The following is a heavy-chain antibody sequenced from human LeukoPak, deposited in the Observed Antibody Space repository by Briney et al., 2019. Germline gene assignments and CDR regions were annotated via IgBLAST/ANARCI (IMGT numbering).Heavy chain of an antibody. J-gene: IGHJ4*02. V-gene: IGHV3-23*01. CDR3: AKGPRRSSAGYYDRGDYLGIDY. CDR2: ISVSGSSI. Sequence: GGSLRLSCIASGFTFSNYAMGWVCQAPGEGVEWVSSISVSGSSIFYADSVKGRFTTSRDNTQKTLYLQTNSLRVEDTAVYYCAKGPRRSSAGYYDRGDYLGIDYWGQGTLVTVSS. CDR1: GFTFSNYA. D-gene: IGHD3-22*01.